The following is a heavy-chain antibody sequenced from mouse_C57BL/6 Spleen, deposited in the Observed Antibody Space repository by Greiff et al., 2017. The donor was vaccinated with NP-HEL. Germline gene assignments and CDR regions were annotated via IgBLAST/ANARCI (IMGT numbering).Heavy chain of an antibody. D-gene: IGHD1-1*01. CDR1: GYTFTSYW. CDR2: IDPSDSYT. J-gene: IGHJ2*01. CDR3: ARAPPYGSPDY. Sequence: QVQLQQSGAELVMPGASVKLSCKASGYTFTSYWMHWVKQRPGQGLEWIGEIDPSDSYTNYNQKFKGKSTLTVDKSSSTAYMQLSSLTSEDSAVYYCARAPPYGSPDYWGQGTTLTVSS. V-gene: IGHV1-69*01.